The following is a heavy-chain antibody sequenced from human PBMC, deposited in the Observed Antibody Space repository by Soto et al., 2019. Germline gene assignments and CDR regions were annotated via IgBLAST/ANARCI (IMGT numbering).Heavy chain of an antibody. V-gene: IGHV4-59*01. CDR3: ARDLWGYCGTDCYPLDV. D-gene: IGHD2-21*02. J-gene: IGHJ6*02. CDR2: IYDSGST. CDR1: GGSISSYY. Sequence: SETLSLTCTVSGGSISSYYWSWIRQPPGKGLEWIGYIYDSGSTIYNPSLKSRVTISVDTPKNQFSLKLNSVTAADTAVYYCARDLWGYCGTDCYPLDVWGQGTTVTVSS.